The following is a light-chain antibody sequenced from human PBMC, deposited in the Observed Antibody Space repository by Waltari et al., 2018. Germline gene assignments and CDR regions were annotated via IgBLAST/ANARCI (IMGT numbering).Light chain of an antibody. CDR2: ATS. J-gene: IGKJ5*01. CDR1: QVILGY. CDR3: QQLKSYPIT. Sequence: TQLTQSPSSLSASVGDRVTITCRASQVILGYLAWYQQRPGKAPKFLIYATSTLRSGVPSRFSGSGSVTDFTLTISDLQPEDFATYYCQQLKSYPITFGQGTRLEIK. V-gene: IGKV1-9*01.